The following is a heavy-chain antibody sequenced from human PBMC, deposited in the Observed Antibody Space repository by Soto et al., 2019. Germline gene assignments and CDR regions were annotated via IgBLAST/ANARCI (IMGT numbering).Heavy chain of an antibody. D-gene: IGHD6-6*01. CDR1: GFTLSTYA. V-gene: IGHV3-23*01. CDR2: ISGSGRST. Sequence: GGSLRLSCAASGFTLSTYAMSWVRQAPGKGLEWVSAISGSGRSTYYADSVKGRFTISRDTSKNTLFLQMNSLRAEDTAAYYCTKGPSRAYSGSSRYSDSWGQGALVTVSS. J-gene: IGHJ4*02. CDR3: TKGPSRAYSGSSRYSDS.